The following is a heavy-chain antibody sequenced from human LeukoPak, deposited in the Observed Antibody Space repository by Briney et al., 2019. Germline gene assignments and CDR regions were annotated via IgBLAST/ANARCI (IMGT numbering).Heavy chain of an antibody. CDR3: ARGTSFDY. CDR2: INPSGGST. CDR1: GGTFSSYA. V-gene: IGHV1-8*03. J-gene: IGHJ4*02. Sequence: ASVKVSCKASGGTFSSYAISWVRQAPGQGLEWMGIINPSGGSTSYAQKFQGRVTITRNTSISTAYMELSSLRSEDTAVYYCARGTSFDYWGQGTLVTVSS.